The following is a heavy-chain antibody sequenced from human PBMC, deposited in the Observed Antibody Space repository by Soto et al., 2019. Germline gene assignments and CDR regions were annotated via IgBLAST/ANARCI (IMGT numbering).Heavy chain of an antibody. J-gene: IGHJ3*02. Sequence: QLQLQESGPGLVKPSETLSLTCTVSGGSISSSSYYWGWIRQPPGKGLEWIGSIYYSGSTYYNPSLKSRXXIXVXXSKNQFSLKLSSVTAADTAVYYCASCIAVADAFDIWGQGTMVTVSS. D-gene: IGHD6-19*01. CDR2: IYYSGST. CDR1: GGSISSSSYY. V-gene: IGHV4-39*01. CDR3: ASCIAVADAFDI.